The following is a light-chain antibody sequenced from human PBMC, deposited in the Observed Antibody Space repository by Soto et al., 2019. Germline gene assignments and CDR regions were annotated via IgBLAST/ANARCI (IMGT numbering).Light chain of an antibody. V-gene: IGLV1-40*01. CDR2: NNG. J-gene: IGLJ2*01. Sequence: QSVLTQPRSVTGAPGQRVTISCTGPISNIGARYSVYWYQQFPGRAPILLIYNNGSRPSGVPDRFSGSKSGTSASLAITGLQDEEEAAYFCQSYDTGRPGLVFGGGTKLTVL. CDR1: ISNIGARYS. CDR3: QSYDTGRPGLV.